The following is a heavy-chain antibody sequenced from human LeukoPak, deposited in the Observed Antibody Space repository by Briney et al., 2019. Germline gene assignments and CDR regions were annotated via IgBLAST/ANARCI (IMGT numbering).Heavy chain of an antibody. J-gene: IGHJ6*03. Sequence: GGSLRLSCAASGFTFSSSVMSWVRQAPGKGLEWVSAISSSGGNTDNADSLKGRFTISRDNSKDTLYLQMNSLRAEDTALYYCASGDNMDVWGKGTTVTVSS. CDR1: GFTFSSSV. V-gene: IGHV3-23*01. D-gene: IGHD5-12*01. CDR2: ISSSGGNT. CDR3: ASGDNMDV.